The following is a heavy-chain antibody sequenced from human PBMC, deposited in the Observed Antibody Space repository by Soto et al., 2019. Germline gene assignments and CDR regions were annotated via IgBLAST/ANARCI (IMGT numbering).Heavy chain of an antibody. V-gene: IGHV3-23*01. J-gene: IGHJ4*02. CDR1: GFTFSVYA. D-gene: IGHD3-22*01. CDR2: VTANGGST. CDR3: AREGRGIVVVTLLYYFDY. Sequence: GGSLRLSCADTGFTFSVYAMTWVRQAPGKGLEWVSAVTANGGSTYSADSVKGRLTISRDNSKNTLYLQMNSLRAEDTAVYYCAREGRGIVVVTLLYYFDYWGQGTLVTVSS.